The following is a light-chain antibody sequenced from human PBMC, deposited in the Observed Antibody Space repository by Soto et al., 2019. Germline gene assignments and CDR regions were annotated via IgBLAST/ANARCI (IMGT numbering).Light chain of an antibody. CDR2: DAS. V-gene: IGKV3-11*01. CDR3: QQYNNWPPLT. J-gene: IGKJ4*01. Sequence: EIVLTQSPATLSLSPGERATLSCRASQSVSKYLAWYQQKPGQAPRLLIYDASNRATGIPARFSGSGSGTKFTLTISSLEPEDFAVYYCQQYNNWPPLTFGGGTKVEIK. CDR1: QSVSKY.